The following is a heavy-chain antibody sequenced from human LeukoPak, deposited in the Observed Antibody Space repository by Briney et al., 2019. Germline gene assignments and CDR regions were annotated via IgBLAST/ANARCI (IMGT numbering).Heavy chain of an antibody. CDR2: IYYSGST. CDR1: GGSISSSSYY. J-gene: IGHJ4*02. D-gene: IGHD3-10*01. CDR3: ARPQGWFGELLD. Sequence: SETLSLTCTVSGGSISSSSYYWGWIRQPPGKGLEWIGSIYYSGSTYYNPSLKSRVTISVDTSKNQFSLKLSSVTAADTAVYYCARPQGWFGELLDWGQGTLVTVSS. V-gene: IGHV4-39*01.